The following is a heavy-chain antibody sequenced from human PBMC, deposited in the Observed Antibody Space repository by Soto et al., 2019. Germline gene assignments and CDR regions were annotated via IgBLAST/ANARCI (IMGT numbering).Heavy chain of an antibody. D-gene: IGHD5-12*01. CDR2: IKQSGSEK. J-gene: IGHJ4*02. CDR1: GFSFSSYW. V-gene: IGHV3-7*05. CDR3: ASARSGYYFDY. Sequence: EMQLVESGGGLVQPGGSLRLSCAASGFSFSSYWMNWVRQAPGKGLEWVANIKQSGSEKYYVDSVKGRFTISRDNAKNSLFLQMNSLSAEDTAVYFCASARSGYYFDYWGRRTLVTVSS.